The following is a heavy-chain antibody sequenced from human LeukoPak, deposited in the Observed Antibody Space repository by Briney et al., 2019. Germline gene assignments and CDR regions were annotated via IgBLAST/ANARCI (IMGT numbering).Heavy chain of an antibody. CDR2: INKDSRDI. CDR3: ARDASGWSRDY. D-gene: IGHD6-19*01. Sequence: SGGSLRLSRAGSGFIFSGYSMSWVRQAPGKGLQWVSLINKDSRDIRYADSVKGRFTISRDNAKNSLYLQMDSLRVEDTAVYYCARDASGWSRDYWGQGTLVTVSS. CDR1: GFIFSGYS. V-gene: IGHV3-21*01. J-gene: IGHJ4*02.